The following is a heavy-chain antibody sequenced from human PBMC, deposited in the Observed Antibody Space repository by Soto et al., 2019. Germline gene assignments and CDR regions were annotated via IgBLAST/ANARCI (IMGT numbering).Heavy chain of an antibody. CDR2: IYYSGST. J-gene: IGHJ4*02. CDR1: GGSICSGAYY. V-gene: IGHV4-31*02. D-gene: IGHD3-10*01. Sequence: TICLTWTVYGGSICSGAYYWSWMRQHPGKGLGWIGYIYYSGSTYYNPSLKSRVTISVDTSKNQFSLKLSSVTAADTAVYYCARGRESPSFFDYWGQGTLVTVSS. CDR3: ARGRESPSFFDY.